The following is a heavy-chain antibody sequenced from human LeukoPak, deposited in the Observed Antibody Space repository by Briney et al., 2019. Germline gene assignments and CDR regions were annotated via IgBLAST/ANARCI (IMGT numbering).Heavy chain of an antibody. CDR1: GGSISSSSYY. V-gene: IGHV4-39*07. Sequence: KSSETLSLTCTVSGGSISSSSYYWGWIRQPPGKGQEWIGSIYYSGSTYYNPSLKSRVTISVDTSKNQFSLKLTSVTAADTAVYYCARAYYYGSGTFDIWGQGTMVTVSS. D-gene: IGHD3-10*01. CDR2: IYYSGST. J-gene: IGHJ3*02. CDR3: ARAYYYGSGTFDI.